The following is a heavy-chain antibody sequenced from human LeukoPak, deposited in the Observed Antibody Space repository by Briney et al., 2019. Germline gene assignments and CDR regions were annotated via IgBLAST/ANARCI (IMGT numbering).Heavy chain of an antibody. CDR2: INHSEIT. D-gene: IGHD3-22*01. Sequence: SETLSLTCGVHGGSLSGYYWSWIRQSPGKGLEWIGEINHSEITKSAPSLKSRVTISVDTSKNQFSLKLSSVTAADTAVYYCARQYYCDSSAYDHWGQGTLVTVSS. J-gene: IGHJ4*02. V-gene: IGHV4-34*01. CDR1: GGSLSGYY. CDR3: ARQYYCDSSAYDH.